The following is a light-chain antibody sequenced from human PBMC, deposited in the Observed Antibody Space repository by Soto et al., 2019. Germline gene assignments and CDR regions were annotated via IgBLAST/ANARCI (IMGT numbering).Light chain of an antibody. Sequence: DIQMTQSPSTLSASVGDRVTFTCRASQSISTSLAWFQQKPGKPPKLLIYKASYLEGAVPSRFSGSGSGTEFTLTISSLQPDDFATYYCQQYESYPITFGQGTRLEIK. CDR3: QQYESYPIT. V-gene: IGKV1-5*03. J-gene: IGKJ5*01. CDR2: KAS. CDR1: QSISTS.